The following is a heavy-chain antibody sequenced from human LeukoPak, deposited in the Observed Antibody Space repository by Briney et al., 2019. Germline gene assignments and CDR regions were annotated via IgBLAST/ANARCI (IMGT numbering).Heavy chain of an antibody. CDR2: IKQDGSEK. CDR1: GFTFSSYW. Sequence: GGSLRLSCAASGFTFSSYWMSWVRQAPGKGLEWVANIKQDGSEKYYVDSVKGRFTTSRDNSKNTLYLQMNSLRAEDTAVYYCASGTNLIFGVVTDSGPDFDYWGQGTLVTVSS. V-gene: IGHV3-7*01. D-gene: IGHD3-3*01. CDR3: ASGTNLIFGVVTDSGPDFDY. J-gene: IGHJ4*02.